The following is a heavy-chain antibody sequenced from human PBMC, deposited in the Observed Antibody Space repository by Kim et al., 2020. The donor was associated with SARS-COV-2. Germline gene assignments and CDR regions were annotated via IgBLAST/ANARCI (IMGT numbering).Heavy chain of an antibody. J-gene: IGHJ4*02. CDR1: GFTFSNSG. V-gene: IGHV3-30*18. D-gene: IGHD2-2*01. CDR2: ISYDGTNK. Sequence: GGSLRLSCAASGFTFSNSGMYWVRQAPDKGLECVAVISYDGTNKYYADSVKGRFTISRDNSKNTLYLQLNSLRTEDTAIYYCAKARHTTSQGWGQGTLVTVSS. CDR3: AKARHTTSQG.